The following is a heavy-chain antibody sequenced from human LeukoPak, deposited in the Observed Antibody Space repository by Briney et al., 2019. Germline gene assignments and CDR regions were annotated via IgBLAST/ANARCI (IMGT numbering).Heavy chain of an antibody. CDR1: GYSFTRYF. CDR3: ARGKVVTMVRGVIITYFDY. Sequence: VASVKVSCKASGYSFTRYFIHWVRRAPGQGLEWMGIIIPSDGSTSYAQKFQGRVTMTRDTSTSTVYMELSSLRSEDTAVYYCARGKVVTMVRGVIITYFDYWGQGTLVTVSS. J-gene: IGHJ4*02. V-gene: IGHV1-46*01. CDR2: IIPSDGST. D-gene: IGHD3-10*01.